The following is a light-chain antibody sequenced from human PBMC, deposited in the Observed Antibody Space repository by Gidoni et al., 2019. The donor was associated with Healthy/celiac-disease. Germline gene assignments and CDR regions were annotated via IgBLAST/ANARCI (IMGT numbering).Light chain of an antibody. J-gene: IGLJ2*01. CDR3: SSYTSSSTVV. CDR1: SSAVGGYNY. V-gene: IGLV2-14*01. Sequence: QSALTQPAAVSGSPGQSIPISCTGTSSAVGGYNYVSWYQPHPGKPPKLMIYEVSNRPSGFSNRFSGPKSGNPASLTISGLQAEDEAYYYCSSYTSSSTVVFGGGTKLTVL. CDR2: EVS.